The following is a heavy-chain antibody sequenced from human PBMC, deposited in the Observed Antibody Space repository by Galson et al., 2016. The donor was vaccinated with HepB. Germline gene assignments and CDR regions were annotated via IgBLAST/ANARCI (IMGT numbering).Heavy chain of an antibody. J-gene: IGHJ6*02. V-gene: IGHV1-3*01. CDR1: GYTFTSYF. Sequence: SVKVSCKASGYTFTSYFMFWVRQAPGQRLEWMGWINAGNGYTKYSQKFQDRVTITRDNASTAYMELSSLRSEDTAVYYCARALEMWNPIYGMDVWGQGTTVTVSS. CDR3: ARALEMWNPIYGMDV. CDR2: INAGNGYT. D-gene: IGHD1-1*01.